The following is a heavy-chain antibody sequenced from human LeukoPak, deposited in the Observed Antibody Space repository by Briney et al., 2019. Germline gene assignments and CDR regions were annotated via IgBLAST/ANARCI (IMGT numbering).Heavy chain of an antibody. CDR2: IISICGTA. D-gene: IGHD1-26*01. CDR1: GGTFSSYA. CDR3: AFPAPLGATETYYYYYMDV. Sequence: GSSVKVSCKASGGTFSSYAISWVRQAPGEGLEWLGGIISICGTANYAQQFQGRVTITTDESTSTAYMGLSSLRSEDTAVYYCAFPAPLGATETYYYYYMDVWGKGTTVTVSS. V-gene: IGHV1-69*05. J-gene: IGHJ6*03.